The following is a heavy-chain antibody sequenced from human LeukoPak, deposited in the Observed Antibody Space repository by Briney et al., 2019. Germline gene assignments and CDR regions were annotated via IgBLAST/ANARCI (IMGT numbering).Heavy chain of an antibody. J-gene: IGHJ4*02. CDR2: ISGGRGST. Sequence: PGGSLRLSCAASGFTFSSYGVSWVRQAPGKGLEWVSAISGGRGSTYYADSVKGRFTISRDNSKNTLYLQMHSLRAEDTAVYYCAKSNPPFDYWGQGTLVTVSS. V-gene: IGHV3-23*01. CDR1: GFTFSSYG. D-gene: IGHD4-11*01. CDR3: AKSNPPFDY.